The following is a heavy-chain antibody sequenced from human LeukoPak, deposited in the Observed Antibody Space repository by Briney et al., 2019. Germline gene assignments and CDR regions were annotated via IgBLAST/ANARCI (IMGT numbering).Heavy chain of an antibody. CDR3: ARGTSVRGVIRWFDP. CDR2: IIPIFGTA. Sequence: SVKVSCKASGGTFSSYAISWVRQAPGQGLEWMGGIIPIFGTANYAQKFQGRVTITTDESTSTAYMELSSLRSEGTAVYYCARGTSVRGVIRWFDPWGQGTLVTVSS. CDR1: GGTFSSYA. D-gene: IGHD3-10*02. V-gene: IGHV1-69*05. J-gene: IGHJ5*02.